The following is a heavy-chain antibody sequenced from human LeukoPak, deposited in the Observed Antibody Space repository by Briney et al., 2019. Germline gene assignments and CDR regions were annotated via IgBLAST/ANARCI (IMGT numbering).Heavy chain of an antibody. CDR2: ISGSGGST. CDR3: AKDQRDYGDYGLLRFFDY. J-gene: IGHJ4*02. CDR1: GFTFSSYG. D-gene: IGHD4-17*01. Sequence: GGSLRLSCAASGFTFSSYGMSWVRQAPGKGLEWVSAISGSGGSTYYADSVKGRFTISRDNSKNTLYLQMNSLRAEDTAVYYCAKDQRDYGDYGLLRFFDYWGQGTLVTVSS. V-gene: IGHV3-23*01.